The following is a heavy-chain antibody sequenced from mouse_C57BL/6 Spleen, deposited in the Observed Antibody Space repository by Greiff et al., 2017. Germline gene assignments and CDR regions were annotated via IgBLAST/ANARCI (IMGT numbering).Heavy chain of an antibody. D-gene: IGHD3-1*01. V-gene: IGHV5-4*01. CDR3: ARDRSGPYAMDY. J-gene: IGHJ4*01. CDR1: GFTFSSYA. CDR2: ISDGGSYT. Sequence: EVQLVEPGGGLVKPGGSLKLSCAASGFTFSSYAMSWVRQTPEKRLEWVATISDGGSYTYYPDNVKGRFTISRDNAKNNLYLQMSHLKSEDTAMYYCARDRSGPYAMDYWGQGTSVTVSS.